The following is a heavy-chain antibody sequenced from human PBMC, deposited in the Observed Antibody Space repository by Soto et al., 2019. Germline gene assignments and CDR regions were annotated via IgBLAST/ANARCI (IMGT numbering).Heavy chain of an antibody. CDR3: AASRASIAVAGETEYYFDY. Sequence: ASVKVSCKDSGGTFSSYAISWVRQAPGQGLEWMGGIIPIFGTANYAQKFQGRVTITADKSSSTAYMELSRLRSEDTAVYYCAASRASIAVAGETEYYFDYWGQGARVNVSS. CDR2: IIPIFGTA. V-gene: IGHV1-69*06. J-gene: IGHJ4*02. CDR1: GGTFSSYA. D-gene: IGHD6-19*01.